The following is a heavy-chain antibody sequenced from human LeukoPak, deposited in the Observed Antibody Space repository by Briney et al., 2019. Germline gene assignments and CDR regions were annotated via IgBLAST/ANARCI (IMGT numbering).Heavy chain of an antibody. J-gene: IGHJ3*01. D-gene: IGHD6-6*01. CDR2: INSDGSEG. CDR1: GFTFSGFW. CDR3: ARSSYSSSSSV. Sequence: GGSLRLSCAVSGFTFSGFWMSWSRQAPGKGLEWVASINSDGSEGYYADVVKGRFTISRDNAKNSLYLQINSLKAEDTAVYYCARSSYSSSSSVWGQGTMVTVSS. V-gene: IGHV3-7*03.